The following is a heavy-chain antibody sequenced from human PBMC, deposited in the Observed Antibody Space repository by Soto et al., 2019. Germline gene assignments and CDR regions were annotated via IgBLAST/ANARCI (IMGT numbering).Heavy chain of an antibody. V-gene: IGHV1-18*01. CDR3: TGGQIYFDY. Sequence: QVPLVQSGAEVKKPGASVKLSCKASGYTLNTYGVHWVRQAPGRGFEWVGWISAHRGKSDYAQSFQDRVTITTDTSTSTAYMDLRSLRSDDTAVYYCTGGQIYFDYWGQGTLVTVSS. J-gene: IGHJ4*02. CDR1: GYTLNTYG. CDR2: ISAHRGKS.